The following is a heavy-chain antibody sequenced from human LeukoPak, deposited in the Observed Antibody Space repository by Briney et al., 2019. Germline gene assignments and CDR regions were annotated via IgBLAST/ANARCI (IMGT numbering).Heavy chain of an antibody. J-gene: IGHJ4*02. CDR1: GFTFSNYA. CDR3: ANALTLVRGVIAPLDY. D-gene: IGHD3-10*01. CDR2: ISGSGDST. Sequence: GGSLRLSCAASGFTFSNYAMSWVRQAPGKGLERVSAISGSGDSTYYADSLKGRFTISRDNSKNTVYLHINSLRAEDTAVYRCANALTLVRGVIAPLDYWGQGTLVTVSS. V-gene: IGHV3-23*01.